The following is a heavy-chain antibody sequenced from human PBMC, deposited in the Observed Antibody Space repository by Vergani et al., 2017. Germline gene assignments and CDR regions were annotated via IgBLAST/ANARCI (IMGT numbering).Heavy chain of an antibody. CDR2: IIPIFGTA. Sequence: QVQLVQSGAEVKKPGSSVKVSCKASGGTFSSYAISWVRQAPGQGLEWMGGIIPIFGTANYAQKFQGRVTITADESTSTVYMGLSSLRSEDTAVYYCATKMGDDNSPYYYYYYMDVWGKGTTVTVSS. J-gene: IGHJ6*03. D-gene: IGHD3-16*01. V-gene: IGHV1-69*01. CDR3: ATKMGDDNSPYYYYYYMDV. CDR1: GGTFSSYA.